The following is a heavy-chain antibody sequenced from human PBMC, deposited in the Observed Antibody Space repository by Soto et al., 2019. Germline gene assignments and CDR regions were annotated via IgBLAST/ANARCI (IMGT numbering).Heavy chain of an antibody. CDR3: AWSGYSYGPNPLLY. Sequence: QVQLQESGPGLVKPSQTLSLTCTVSGGSISSGGYYWSWIRQHPGKGLEWIGYIYYSGSTYYNPSLKSRVTISVDTSKNPFSLTLSSVTAADTAVYYCAWSGYSYGPNPLLYWGQGTLVTVSS. D-gene: IGHD5-18*01. CDR1: GGSISSGGYY. CDR2: IYYSGST. V-gene: IGHV4-31*03. J-gene: IGHJ4*02.